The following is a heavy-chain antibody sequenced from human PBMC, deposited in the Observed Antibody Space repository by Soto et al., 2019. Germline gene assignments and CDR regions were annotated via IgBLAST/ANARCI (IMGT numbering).Heavy chain of an antibody. J-gene: IGHJ6*02. CDR3: AREGDGFARYGMYV. Sequence: QVQLQESGPGLVKPSETLSLTCTVSGGSISSYYWSWIRQPPGKGLEWIGYIYYSGSPNYNPSLMSRVTNSVDTSKIHFSLKLSSVTAADTAVYYCAREGDGFARYGMYVWGRGTTLTVS. CDR1: GGSISSYY. D-gene: IGHD3-10*01. CDR2: IYYSGSP. V-gene: IGHV4-59*01.